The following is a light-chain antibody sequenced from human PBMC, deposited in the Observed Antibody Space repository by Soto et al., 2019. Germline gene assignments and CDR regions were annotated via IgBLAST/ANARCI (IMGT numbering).Light chain of an antibody. CDR3: QQYGRSPWT. J-gene: IGKJ1*01. CDR1: QSSSSY. CDR2: DAS. V-gene: IGKV3-20*01. Sequence: ELVLTQSPGTLSLSPGERATLSCRASQSSSSYLAWYQQKPGQAPRLLIYDASSRATGIPDRFSGSASGTDFTLTISRLEPEDFAVYYCQQYGRSPWTFGQGTKVEIK.